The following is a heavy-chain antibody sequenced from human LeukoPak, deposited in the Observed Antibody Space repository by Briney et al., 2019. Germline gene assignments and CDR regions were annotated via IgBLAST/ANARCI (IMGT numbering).Heavy chain of an antibody. D-gene: IGHD5-12*01. V-gene: IGHV3-48*02. J-gene: IGHJ4*02. CDR1: GFTFSSYW. CDR2: ISSSSSTI. CDR3: ARTAYSGYEATFDY. Sequence: PGGSLRLSCAASGFTFSSYWMNWARQAPGKGLEWVSYISSSSSTIYYADSVKGRFTISRDNAKNSLYLQMNSLRDEDTAVYYCARTAYSGYEATFDYWGQGTLVTVSS.